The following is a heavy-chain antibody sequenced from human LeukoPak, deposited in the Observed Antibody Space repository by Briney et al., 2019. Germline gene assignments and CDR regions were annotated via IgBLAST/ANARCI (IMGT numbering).Heavy chain of an antibody. V-gene: IGHV1-8*01. CDR2: MNPNSGNT. D-gene: IGHD3-10*01. J-gene: IGHJ6*02. Sequence: ASVKVSCTASGYTFTSYDINWVRQATGQGLEWMGWMNPNSGNTGYAQKFQGRVTTTRNTSISTAYMELSSLRSEDTAVYYCASYYYGSGSYYNVNGMDVWGQGTTVTVSS. CDR3: ASYYYGSGSYYNVNGMDV. CDR1: GYTFTSYD.